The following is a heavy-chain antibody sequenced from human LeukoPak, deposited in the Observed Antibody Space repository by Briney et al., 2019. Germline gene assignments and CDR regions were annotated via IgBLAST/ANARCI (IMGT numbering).Heavy chain of an antibody. J-gene: IGHJ4*02. CDR1: GFMFDDYA. V-gene: IGHV3-43D*03. D-gene: IGHD3-22*01. Sequence: GGSLILSCAASGFMFDDYAMHWVRQAPGKGLEWVSLISWDGGSTHYADSVKGRFTISRDNSKNSLYLQMNSLRAEDTALYYCAKGVDSSGYYTTDYWGQGTLVTVSS. CDR2: ISWDGGST. CDR3: AKGVDSSGYYTTDY.